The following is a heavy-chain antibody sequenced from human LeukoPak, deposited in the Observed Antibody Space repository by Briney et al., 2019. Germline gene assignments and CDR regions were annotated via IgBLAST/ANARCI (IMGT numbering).Heavy chain of an antibody. Sequence: GVSLRLSCAASGFTFSSYGMHWVRQAPGKGLEWVAFIRYDGSNKYYADSVKGRFTISRDNSKNTLYLQMNSLRAEDTAVYYCAKERPSIVVVPAARRPDYWGQGTLVTVSS. CDR1: GFTFSSYG. V-gene: IGHV3-30*02. CDR2: IRYDGSNK. D-gene: IGHD2-2*01. J-gene: IGHJ4*02. CDR3: AKERPSIVVVPAARRPDY.